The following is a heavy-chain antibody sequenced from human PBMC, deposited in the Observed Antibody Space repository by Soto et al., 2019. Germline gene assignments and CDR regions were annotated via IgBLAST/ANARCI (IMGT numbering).Heavy chain of an antibody. J-gene: IGHJ3*02. V-gene: IGHV1-69*02. D-gene: IGHD2-15*01. CDR3: ARGIVVVAGTPDAFDI. CDR1: GGTFSSYT. Sequence: QVQLVQSGAEVKKPGSSVKVSCKASGGTFSSYTISWVRQAPGQGLEWMGRIIPILGIANYAQKFQGRVTITADKSTSTAYMERSSLRSEDTAVYYCARGIVVVAGTPDAFDIWGQGTMVTVSS. CDR2: IIPILGIA.